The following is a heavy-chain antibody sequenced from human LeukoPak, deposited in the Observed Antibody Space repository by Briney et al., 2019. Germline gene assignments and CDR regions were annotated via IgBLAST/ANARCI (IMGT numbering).Heavy chain of an antibody. CDR1: GGSISSSSYF. J-gene: IGHJ4*02. V-gene: IGHV4-39*07. CDR2: VYYSGST. CDR3: ARDRAAVAGLDY. D-gene: IGHD6-19*01. Sequence: PSETLSLTCTVSGGSISSSSYFWGWIRQSPGKGLEWIGSVYYSGSTHYNPSLKSRVTISIDTSKNRVSLKLNSVTAADTAVYYCARDRAAVAGLDYWGQGTLVTVSS.